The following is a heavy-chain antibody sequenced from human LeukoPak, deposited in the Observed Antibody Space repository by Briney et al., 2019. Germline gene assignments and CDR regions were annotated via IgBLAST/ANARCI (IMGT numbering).Heavy chain of an antibody. J-gene: IGHJ4*02. CDR3: AKDCLKYSSTFDY. V-gene: IGHV3-23*01. CDR1: GFTFSSYA. CDR2: ISGSGGST. D-gene: IGHD6-13*01. Sequence: PGGSLRLSCAASGFTFSSYAMSWVRQAPGEGLEWVSAISGSGGSTYYADSVKGRFTISRDNSKNTLYLQMNSLRAEDTAVYYCAKDCLKYSSTFDYWGQGTLVTVSS.